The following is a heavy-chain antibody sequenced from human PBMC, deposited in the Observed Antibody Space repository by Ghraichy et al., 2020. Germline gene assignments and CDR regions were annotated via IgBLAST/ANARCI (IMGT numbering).Heavy chain of an antibody. V-gene: IGHV3-23*01. J-gene: IGHJ6*02. D-gene: IGHD1-7*01. CDR2: ISGSGGST. Sequence: GGSLRLSCAASGFTFSIYAMTWVRQAPGKGLEWVSAISGSGGSTYYADSVKGRITISRDNSKNTLYLQMKSLRAEDTALYYCAKGLRELQDHGYYYGMDVWGQGTTVTVS. CDR1: GFTFSIYA. CDR3: AKGLRELQDHGYYYGMDV.